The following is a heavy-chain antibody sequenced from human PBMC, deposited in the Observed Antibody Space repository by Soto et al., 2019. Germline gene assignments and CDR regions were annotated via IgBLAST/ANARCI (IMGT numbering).Heavy chain of an antibody. CDR2: IGSKGETYAT. Sequence: GGSLRLSCASSGFTFGASALQLVRQASGKGLEWLGRIGSKGETYATTYAASVKGRFTISRDDSKKTAYLQMISLKTEDTAVYYCTTDILWFGGDFWGQGTLVTVS. CDR1: GFTFGASA. D-gene: IGHD3-10*01. J-gene: IGHJ4*02. CDR3: TTDILWFGGDF. V-gene: IGHV3-73*01.